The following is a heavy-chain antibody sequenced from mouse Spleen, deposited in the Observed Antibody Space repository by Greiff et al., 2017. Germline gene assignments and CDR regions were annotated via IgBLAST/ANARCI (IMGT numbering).Heavy chain of an antibody. Sequence: DVKLVESGGGLVKPGGSLKLSCAASGFTFSDYGMHWVRQAPEKGLEWVAYISSGSSTIYYADTVKGRFTISRDNAKNTLFLQMTSLRSEDTAMYYCAKTTVVAPGYWGQGTSVTVSS. CDR3: AKTTVVAPGY. CDR2: ISSGSSTI. D-gene: IGHD1-1*01. J-gene: IGHJ4*01. CDR1: GFTFSDYG. V-gene: IGHV5-17*01.